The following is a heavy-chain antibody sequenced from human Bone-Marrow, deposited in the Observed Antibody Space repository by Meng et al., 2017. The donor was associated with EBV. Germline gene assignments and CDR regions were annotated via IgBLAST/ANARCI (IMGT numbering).Heavy chain of an antibody. J-gene: IGHJ4*02. CDR2: IYYNGNT. CDR3: ASTSGNLIYSDY. Sequence: GQLQESGPGLVKPSETLSLTCTVSGASVSSGSYYWNWIRQPPGKGLEWIGYIYYNGNTNYNPSLKSRVTISVDTSKNQFSLKLSSVTAADTAVYYCASTSGNLIYSDYWGQGTLVTVSS. D-gene: IGHD1-26*01. CDR1: GASVSSGSYY. V-gene: IGHV4-61*01.